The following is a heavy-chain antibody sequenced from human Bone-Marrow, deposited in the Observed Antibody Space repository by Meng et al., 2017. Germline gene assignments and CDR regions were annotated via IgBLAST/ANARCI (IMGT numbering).Heavy chain of an antibody. Sequence: QLQASGPGLVMPSQALCLNGTVPGGSISSGGYVWSWIRQHTGKGLEWIGYIYYSGSTYYNPSLTSLVTISVDTSKNQFSLKLSSVTAADTAVYYCAREASPEYYFDYWGQGTLVTVSS. CDR3: AREASPEYYFDY. CDR2: IYYSGST. CDR1: GGSISSGGYV. D-gene: IGHD1-14*01. V-gene: IGHV4-31*01. J-gene: IGHJ4*02.